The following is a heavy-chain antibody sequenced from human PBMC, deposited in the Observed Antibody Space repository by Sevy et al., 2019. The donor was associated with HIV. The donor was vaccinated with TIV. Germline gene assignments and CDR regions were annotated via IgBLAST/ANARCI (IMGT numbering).Heavy chain of an antibody. CDR1: GFTFSTYA. CDR3: AKGYCSGGTCPRDYYYYGMDV. CDR2: IGGIGRYT. V-gene: IGHV3-23*01. J-gene: IGHJ6*02. Sequence: GGSLRLSCAPSGFTFSTYAMNWVRQAPGKGLEWVSSIGGIGRYTYYADSVEGRFTISRDNSKNMLYLQMNSLRVADTAVYYCAKGYCSGGTCPRDYYYYGMDVWGQGTTVTVSS. D-gene: IGHD2-15*01.